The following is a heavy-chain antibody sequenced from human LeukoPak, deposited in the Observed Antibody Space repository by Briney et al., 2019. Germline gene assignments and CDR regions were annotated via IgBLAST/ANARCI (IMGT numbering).Heavy chain of an antibody. CDR3: ATFASTARSFDY. CDR1: GFTFSSYW. J-gene: IGHJ4*02. Sequence: GGSLRLSCAASGFTFSSYWMSWVRQAPGKGLEWVANIKQHGSEQYYVDSVKGRFTISRDNAKNSLYLQMDSLRADDTAVYYCATFASTARSFDYWGQGTLVTVSS. CDR2: IKQHGSEQ. V-gene: IGHV3-7*02. D-gene: IGHD4-17*01.